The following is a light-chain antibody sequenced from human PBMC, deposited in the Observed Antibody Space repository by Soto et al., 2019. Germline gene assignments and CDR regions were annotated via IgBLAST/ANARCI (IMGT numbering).Light chain of an antibody. CDR2: AAS. CDR1: QSISSY. CDR3: QQRYSTPRFT. J-gene: IGKJ3*01. V-gene: IGKV1-39*01. Sequence: DIQMTQSPSSLSASVGDRVTITCRASQSISSYLNWYQQKPGKAPKLLIYAASSLQSGVQSRFSGSGSGTDFNLTISSLQPEDFATYYCQQRYSTPRFTFGPGTKVDIK.